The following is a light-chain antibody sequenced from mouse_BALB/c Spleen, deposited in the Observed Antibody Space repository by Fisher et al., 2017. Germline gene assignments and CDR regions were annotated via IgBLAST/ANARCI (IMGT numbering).Light chain of an antibody. CDR1: SSVSY. V-gene: IGKV4-86*01. Sequence: DIVITQTTAITAASLGQKVTITCSASSSVSYMHWYQQKSGTSPKRWIYDTSKLASGVPGRFSGSGSGTSYSLTISSVEAEDAADYYCHQWSSYPTFGGGTKLEIK. J-gene: IGKJ2*01. CDR2: DTS. CDR3: HQWSSYPT.